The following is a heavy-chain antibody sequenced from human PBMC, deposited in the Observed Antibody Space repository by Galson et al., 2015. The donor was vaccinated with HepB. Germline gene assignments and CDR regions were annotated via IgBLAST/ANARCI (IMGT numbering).Heavy chain of an antibody. V-gene: IGHV1-2*02. CDR3: ARQAYSGYDSRWFDP. CDR2: INPNSDGT. J-gene: IGHJ5*02. Sequence: SCKASGYTFTDYYMPWVRQAPGQGLEWMGWINPNSDGTNYAQKFQGRVTMTRDTSISTAYMELNRLRSDDTAVYYCARQAYSGYDSRWFDPWGQGTLVTVSS. D-gene: IGHD5-12*01. CDR1: GYTFTDYY.